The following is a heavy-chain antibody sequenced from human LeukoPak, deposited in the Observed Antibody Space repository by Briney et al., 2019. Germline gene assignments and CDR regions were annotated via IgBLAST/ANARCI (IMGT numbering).Heavy chain of an antibody. J-gene: IGHJ4*02. CDR2: ISCADGSYK. CDR1: GFTFSSYA. CDR3: ARDLRSGGYSQGSGGSFDS. V-gene: IGHV3-30*01. Sequence: GGALRLSCAASGFTFSSYAMHWVRQAPGKGLERVASISCADGSYKYYADSVKGRFTISRDSSENTLYLQMNSLRAEDTAVYYCARDLRSGGYSQGSGGSFDSWGQGTLVTVSS. D-gene: IGHD5-18*01.